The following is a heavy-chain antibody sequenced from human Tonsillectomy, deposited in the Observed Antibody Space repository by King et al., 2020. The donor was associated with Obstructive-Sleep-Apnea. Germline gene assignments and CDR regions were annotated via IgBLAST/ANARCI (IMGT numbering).Heavy chain of an antibody. CDR2: INHSGRT. D-gene: IGHD1-26*01. V-gene: IGHV4-34*01. Sequence: VQLQQWGAGLLKTSETLSLTCAVYGGSFRGYYWTWIRQPPGKGLEWIGEINHSGRTNYNPSLTSRVTVSVDTSRNQFSLKLTSVTAADTAVYYCARGHYYATTDHRDYDYWGQGTLATVSS. J-gene: IGHJ4*02. CDR3: ARGHYYATTDHRDYDY. CDR1: GGSFRGYY.